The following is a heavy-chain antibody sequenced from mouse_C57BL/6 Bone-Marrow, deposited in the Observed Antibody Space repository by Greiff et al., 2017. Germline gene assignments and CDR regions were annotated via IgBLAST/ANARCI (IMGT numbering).Heavy chain of an antibody. J-gene: IGHJ4*01. CDR3: ARRAPRGGYAMDY. Sequence: VKLQESGPGILQSSQTLSLTCSFSGFSLSTSGMGVSWIRQPSGKGLEWLAHIYWDDDKRYNPSLKSQPTISKDTSRNQVFLKITSVDTADTATYYCARRAPRGGYAMDYWGQGTSVTVSS. CDR2: IYWDDDK. CDR1: GFSLSTSGMG. V-gene: IGHV8-12*01.